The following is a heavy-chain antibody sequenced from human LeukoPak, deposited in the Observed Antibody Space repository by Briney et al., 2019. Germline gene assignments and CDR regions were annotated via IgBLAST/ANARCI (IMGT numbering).Heavy chain of an antibody. D-gene: IGHD3-22*01. CDR1: GGSISSYY. V-gene: IGHV4-4*07. CDR2: IYTSGST. Sequence: SETLSLTCTVSGGSISSYYWSWIRQPAGKGLEWIGRIYTSGSTNYNPSLKSRVTMSVDTSKNQFSLKLSSVTAADTAVYYCAGEKNYYDSSGYYYCGFDPWGQGTLVTVSS. J-gene: IGHJ5*02. CDR3: AGEKNYYDSSGYYYCGFDP.